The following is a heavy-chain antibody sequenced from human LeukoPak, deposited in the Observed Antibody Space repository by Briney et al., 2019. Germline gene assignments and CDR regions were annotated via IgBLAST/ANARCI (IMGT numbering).Heavy chain of an antibody. CDR3: ARDIVETFDY. V-gene: IGHV1-18*01. CDR2: ISAYNGNT. J-gene: IGHJ4*02. D-gene: IGHD1-26*01. CDR1: GYSFTSYG. Sequence: ASVKVSCKASGYSFTSYGITWVRQAPGQGLEWMGWISAYNGNTNYAQKFQGRVTMTTDASTSTAYMGLRSLRSDDTAVYYCARDIVETFDYWGQGTLVTVSS.